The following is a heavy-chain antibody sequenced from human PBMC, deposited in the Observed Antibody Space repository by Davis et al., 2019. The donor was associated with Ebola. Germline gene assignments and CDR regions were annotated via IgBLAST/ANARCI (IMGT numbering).Heavy chain of an antibody. D-gene: IGHD3-16*01. V-gene: IGHV1-2*06. J-gene: IGHJ4*02. CDR1: GYSFTAYY. CDR3: TIGGTTGGFDY. CDR2: INPYSGGA. Sequence: ASVKVSCKASGYSFTAYYIHWVRQAPGQGLEWMGRINPYSGGASYAQKFRGRVTMTGDTSIDTTYMELRSLRSDDTAVYYCTIGGTTGGFDYWGQGTLVTVSS.